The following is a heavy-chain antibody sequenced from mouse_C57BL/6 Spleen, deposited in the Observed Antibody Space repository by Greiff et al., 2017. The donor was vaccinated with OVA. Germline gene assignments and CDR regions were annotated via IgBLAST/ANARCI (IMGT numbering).Heavy chain of an antibody. CDR1: GFTFSDYG. Sequence: EVKLVESGGGLVKPGGSLKLSCAASGFTFSDYGMHWVRQAPEKGLEWVAYISSGSSTIYYADTVKGRFTSSRDNAKNTLFLQMTSLRSEDTAMYYCAANWGYAMDYWGQGTSVTVSS. V-gene: IGHV5-17*01. CDR3: AANWGYAMDY. D-gene: IGHD4-1*01. CDR2: ISSGSSTI. J-gene: IGHJ4*01.